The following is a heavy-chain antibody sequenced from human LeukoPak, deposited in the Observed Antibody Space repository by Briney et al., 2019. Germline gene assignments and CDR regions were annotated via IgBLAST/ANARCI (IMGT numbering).Heavy chain of an antibody. Sequence: KTSETLSLTCAVYGGSFSGYYLNWIRQPPGKGLEWIGEINHSGSTNYIPSLKSRVTISVDTSKNQFSLKLSSVTAADTAVYYCARGSKMLGYNWFDPWGQGTLVTVSS. CDR3: ARGSKMLGYNWFDP. D-gene: IGHD1-26*01. CDR2: INHSGST. CDR1: GGSFSGYY. V-gene: IGHV4-34*01. J-gene: IGHJ5*02.